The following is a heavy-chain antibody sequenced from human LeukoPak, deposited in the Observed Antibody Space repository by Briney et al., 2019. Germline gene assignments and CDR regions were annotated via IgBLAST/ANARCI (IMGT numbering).Heavy chain of an antibody. CDR3: AREEA. J-gene: IGHJ4*02. Sequence: PGGSLRLSCAASGFTFSSHFINWVRQAPGRGLEWVSSIGSGGNFIYYADSVKGRFTISRDNAKNSLYLQMNSLRAEDTAVYYCAREEAWGQGTLVTVSS. CDR2: IGSGGNFI. CDR1: GFTFSSHF. V-gene: IGHV3-21*01.